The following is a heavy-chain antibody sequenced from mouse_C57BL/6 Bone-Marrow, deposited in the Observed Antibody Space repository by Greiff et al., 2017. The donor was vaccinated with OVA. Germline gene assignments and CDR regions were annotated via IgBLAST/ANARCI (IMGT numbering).Heavy chain of an antibody. CDR3: AEMGDGYWYFDV. D-gene: IGHD2-3*01. CDR1: GYTFTSYW. J-gene: IGHJ1*03. V-gene: IGHV1-52*01. CDR2: IDPSDSET. Sequence: QVQLQQPGAELVRPGSSVKLSCKASGYTFTSYWMHWVKQRPIQGLEWIGNIDPSDSETHYNQKFKDKATLTVDKSSSTAYMQLSSLTSEDSAVYYCAEMGDGYWYFDVWGTGTTVTVSS.